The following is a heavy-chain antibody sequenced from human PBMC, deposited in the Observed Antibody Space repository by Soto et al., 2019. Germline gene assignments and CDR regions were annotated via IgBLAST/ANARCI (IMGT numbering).Heavy chain of an antibody. CDR2: FDPEDGET. Sequence: ASVKVSCKVSGYTLTELSMHWVRQAPGKGLEWMGGFDPEDGETIYAQKFQGRVTMTEDRSTDTAYMELRSLGSEETAVYYCATDSAMVRGVIINISGTDQHYYYMDVWGKGTTVTVSS. V-gene: IGHV1-24*01. CDR1: GYTLTELS. J-gene: IGHJ6*03. CDR3: ATDSAMVRGVIINISGTDQHYYYMDV. D-gene: IGHD3-10*01.